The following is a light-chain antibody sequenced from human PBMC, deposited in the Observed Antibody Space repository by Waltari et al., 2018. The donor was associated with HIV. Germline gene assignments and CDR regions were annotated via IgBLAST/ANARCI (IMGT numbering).Light chain of an antibody. CDR3: MQALQTPWT. Sequence: DIVMTQSPVSLPVTPGEPASIPCRPSQGLLHSNGFHYLDWYLQKPGQPPQLLIYLGSNRASGVPARFSGSGSGTDFTLKISRVEAEDVGVYYCMQALQTPWTFGQGTRVEIK. CDR1: QGLLHSNGFHY. CDR2: LGS. V-gene: IGKV2-28*01. J-gene: IGKJ1*01.